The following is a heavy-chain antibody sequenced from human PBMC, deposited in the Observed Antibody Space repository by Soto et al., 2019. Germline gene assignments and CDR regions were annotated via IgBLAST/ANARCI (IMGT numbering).Heavy chain of an antibody. CDR1: GGSISSGGYY. CDR3: AKLWSGSLYYFDY. V-gene: IGHV3-23*01. D-gene: IGHD1-26*01. J-gene: IGHJ4*02. CDR2: ISGSGGST. Sequence: PSETLSLTCTVSGGSISSGGYYWSWIRQAPGKGLEWVSAISGSGGSTYYADSVKGRFTISRDNSKNTLYLQMNSLRAEDTAVYYCAKLWSGSLYYFDYWGQGTLVTVSS.